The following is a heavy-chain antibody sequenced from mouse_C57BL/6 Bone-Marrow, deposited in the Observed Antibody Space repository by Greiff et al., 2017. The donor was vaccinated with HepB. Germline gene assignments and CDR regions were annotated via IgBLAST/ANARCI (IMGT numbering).Heavy chain of an antibody. CDR2: IYPGSGST. D-gene: IGHD2-3*01. J-gene: IGHJ1*03. Sequence: QVQLQQPGAELVKPGASVKMSCKASGYTFTSYWITWVKQRPGQGLEWIGDIYPGSGSTNYNEKFKSKATLTVDTSSSTAYMQLSSLTSGDSAVYYSARWAFCDGYDPCGYGGWGKGITV. CDR3: ARWAFCDGYDPCGYGG. V-gene: IGHV1-55*01. CDR1: GYTFTSYW.